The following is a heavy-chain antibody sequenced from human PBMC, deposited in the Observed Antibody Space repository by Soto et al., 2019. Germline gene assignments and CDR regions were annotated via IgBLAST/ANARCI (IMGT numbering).Heavy chain of an antibody. CDR3: PRDLHYYMDV. Sequence: KVSCKASGGTFSSYTISWVRQAPGQGLEWMGRIIPILGIANYAQKFQGRVTITADKSTSTAYMELSSLRSVFMAVYCYPRDLHYYMDVWGKGTTVTVSS. CDR1: GGTFSSYT. J-gene: IGHJ6*03. V-gene: IGHV1-69*04. CDR2: IIPILGIA.